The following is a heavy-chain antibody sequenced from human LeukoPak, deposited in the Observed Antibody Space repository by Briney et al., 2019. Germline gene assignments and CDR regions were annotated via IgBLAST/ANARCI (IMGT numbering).Heavy chain of an antibody. CDR2: IYSGGST. D-gene: IGHD3-10*01. CDR1: GFTVSSNY. Sequence: GGSLRLSCAASGFTVSSNYMSWVRQAPGKGLEWVSVIYSGGSTYYADSVKGRFTISRDDSKNTLYLQMNSLRAEDTAVYYCARTVGYYGSGGYYNYWGQGTLVTVSS. V-gene: IGHV3-66*01. CDR3: ARTVGYYGSGGYYNY. J-gene: IGHJ4*02.